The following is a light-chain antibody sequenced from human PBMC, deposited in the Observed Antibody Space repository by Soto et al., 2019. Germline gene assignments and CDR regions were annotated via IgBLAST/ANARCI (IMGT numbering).Light chain of an antibody. CDR2: DVT. Sequence: QSALTQPPSASGSPGQSVTISCTGTSSDIGGYNYVSWYQQHPGKAPQVIIYDVTKRPSGVPDRFSGSKSGNTASLTVSGLQAEDEADYFCSSYAGSNTFVVFGGGTKLTV. CDR1: SSDIGGYNY. CDR3: SSYAGSNTFVV. J-gene: IGLJ2*01. V-gene: IGLV2-8*01.